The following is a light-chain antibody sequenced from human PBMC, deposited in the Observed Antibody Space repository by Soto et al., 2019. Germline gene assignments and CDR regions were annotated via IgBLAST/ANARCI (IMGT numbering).Light chain of an antibody. CDR1: QRVSYN. Sequence: EIVMTQSPATLSVSPGETATLSCRACQRVSYNLAWYQQKPGQGPRLLIYGPFNRATGIPARFSGSGSGTEFTHPGGSLQSEDFAGYYCQQYKFGPPRTFGGGTKVEIK. CDR2: GPF. J-gene: IGKJ4*01. V-gene: IGKV3-15*01. CDR3: QQYKFGPPRT.